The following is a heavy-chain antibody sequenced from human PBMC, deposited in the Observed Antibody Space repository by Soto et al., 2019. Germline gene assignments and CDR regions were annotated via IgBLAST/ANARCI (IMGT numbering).Heavy chain of an antibody. Sequence: SETLSLTCAVYGGSFSGYYWSWIRQPPGKGLEWIGEINHSGSTNYNPSLKSRVTISVDTSKNQFSLKLSSVTAADTAVYCCARGTYYDFWSGYYRWFDPWGQGTLVTVSS. CDR2: INHSGST. CDR1: GGSFSGYY. V-gene: IGHV4-34*01. J-gene: IGHJ5*02. D-gene: IGHD3-3*01. CDR3: ARGTYYDFWSGYYRWFDP.